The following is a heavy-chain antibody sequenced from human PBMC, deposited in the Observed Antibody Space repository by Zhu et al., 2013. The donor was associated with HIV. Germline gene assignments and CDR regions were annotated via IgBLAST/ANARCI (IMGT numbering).Heavy chain of an antibody. J-gene: IGHJ6*02. CDR3: ARVYAMFHGFYYYGMDV. CDR1: GYTFTSYD. Sequence: QVQLVQSGAEVKKPGASVKVSCKASGYTFTSYDINWVRQATGQGLEWMGWMNPNSGNTGYAQKFQGRVTMTRNTSISTAYMELSSLRSEDTAVYYCARVYAMFHGFYYYGMDVWGQGTTVTVSS. V-gene: IGHV1-8*01. CDR2: MNPNSGNT. D-gene: IGHD2-8*01.